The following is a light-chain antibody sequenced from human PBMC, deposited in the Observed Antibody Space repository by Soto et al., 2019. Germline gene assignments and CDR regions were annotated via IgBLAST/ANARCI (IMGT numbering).Light chain of an antibody. CDR1: QGISNY. J-gene: IGKJ5*01. CDR3: QQRSNWPPIT. V-gene: IGKV1-27*01. Sequence: DIQMTQSPSSLSGSVGDRVTITCRASQGISNYLAWYQQKPGKSPKLLIYAASTLQSGVPSRFSGSGSGTDLTLTISRLETEDFAFYYCQQRSNWPPITFGQGTRLETK. CDR2: AAS.